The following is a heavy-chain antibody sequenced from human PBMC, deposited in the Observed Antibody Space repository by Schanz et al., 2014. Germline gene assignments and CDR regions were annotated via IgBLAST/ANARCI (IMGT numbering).Heavy chain of an antibody. Sequence: QVQLVQSGAEVKKPGASVKVSCKASGYTTFTDYYIHWVRQAPGQGLEWMGWINPNSGDTNYAQKFQGWVTMTRDTSISTAYMEVSRLRSEDTAVYYCAGTYCSSTSCYTGYYYMDVWGKGTTXTVSS. CDR1: GYTTFTDYY. CDR3: AGTYCSSTSCYTGYYYMDV. J-gene: IGHJ6*03. D-gene: IGHD2-2*02. CDR2: INPNSGDT. V-gene: IGHV1-2*04.